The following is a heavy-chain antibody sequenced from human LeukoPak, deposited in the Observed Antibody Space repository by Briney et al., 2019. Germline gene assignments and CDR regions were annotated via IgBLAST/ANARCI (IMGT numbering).Heavy chain of an antibody. CDR3: ARYGRERNRSWFDP. CDR2: ISAYNGNT. Sequence: GASVKVSCKASGHTFTSYGISWVRQAPGQGLEWIGWISAYNGNTNYAQKLQGRVTMTTDTSTSTAYMELRSLRSDDTAVYYCARYGRERNRSWFDPWGQGTLFTVSS. D-gene: IGHD1-26*01. V-gene: IGHV1-18*01. CDR1: GHTFTSYG. J-gene: IGHJ5*02.